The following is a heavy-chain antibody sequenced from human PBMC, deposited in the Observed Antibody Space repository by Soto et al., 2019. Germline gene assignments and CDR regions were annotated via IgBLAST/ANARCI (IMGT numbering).Heavy chain of an antibody. CDR2: INAGNGNT. CDR1: GYTFTSYA. CDR3: ARDLGYCSSTSCYAEIIYYYYYMDV. V-gene: IGHV1-3*01. J-gene: IGHJ6*03. D-gene: IGHD2-2*01. Sequence: GASVKVSCKASGYTFTSYAMHWVRQAPGQRLEWMGWINAGNGNTKYSQKFQGRVTITRDTSASTAYMELSSLRSEDTAVYYCARDLGYCSSTSCYAEIIYYYYYMDVWGKGTTVTVSS.